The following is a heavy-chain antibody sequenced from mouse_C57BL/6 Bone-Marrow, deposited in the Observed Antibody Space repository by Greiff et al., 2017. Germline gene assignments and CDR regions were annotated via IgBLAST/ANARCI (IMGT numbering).Heavy chain of an antibody. CDR3: AVYDYDVWFAY. V-gene: IGHV14-3*01. Sequence: AQLQQSVAELVRPGASVKLSCTASGFNIKNTYMLWVKQRPEQGLEWIGRIDPANGNTKYAPKFPGKATITADTSSNTAYLQRSSLTSEDAAIYYCAVYDYDVWFAYWGGETRGAVAA. CDR1: GFNIKNTY. J-gene: IGHJ3*01. CDR2: IDPANGNT. D-gene: IGHD2-4*01.